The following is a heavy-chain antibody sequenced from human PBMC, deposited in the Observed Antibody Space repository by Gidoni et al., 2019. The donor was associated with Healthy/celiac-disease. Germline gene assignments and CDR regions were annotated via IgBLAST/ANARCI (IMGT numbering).Heavy chain of an antibody. Sequence: QVQLVQSGAEVKMPGPSVKVSCKASGYTFTGYSMHWVRQAPGQGLEWMGWINPNSGGTNYAQKFQGWVTMTRDTSISTAYMELSRLRSDDTAVYYCARVHGGNSGQPLGAFDIWGQGTMVTVSS. D-gene: IGHD2-21*02. CDR2: INPNSGGT. CDR3: ARVHGGNSGQPLGAFDI. V-gene: IGHV1-2*04. J-gene: IGHJ3*02. CDR1: GYTFTGYS.